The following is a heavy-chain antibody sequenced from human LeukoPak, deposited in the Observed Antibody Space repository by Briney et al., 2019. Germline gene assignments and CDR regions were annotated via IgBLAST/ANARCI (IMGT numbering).Heavy chain of an antibody. J-gene: IGHJ4*02. CDR2: IYYSGST. Sequence: SETLSLTCTVSGGSISSSSYYWGWIRQPPGEGLEWIGSIYYSGSTYYNPSLKSRVTISVDTSKNRFSLKLSSVTAADTAVYYCARGGYYDSSGYINYFDYWGQGTLVTVSS. V-gene: IGHV4-39*07. CDR3: ARGGYYDSSGYINYFDY. CDR1: GGSISSSSYY. D-gene: IGHD3-22*01.